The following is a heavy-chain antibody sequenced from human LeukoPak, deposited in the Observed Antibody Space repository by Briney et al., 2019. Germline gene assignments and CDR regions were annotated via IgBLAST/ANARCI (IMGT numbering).Heavy chain of an antibody. D-gene: IGHD6-19*01. J-gene: IGHJ4*02. CDR3: ARVLPYSSGWGVDY. CDR2: IYYTGST. Sequence: SETLSLTCTVSGGSIRSYYWSWIRQPPGKGLEWIGYIYYTGSTNYNPSLKSRVTISADTSKNQFSLNLISVTAADTAVYYCARVLPYSSGWGVDYWGQGALVTVSS. CDR1: GGSIRSYY. V-gene: IGHV4-59*01.